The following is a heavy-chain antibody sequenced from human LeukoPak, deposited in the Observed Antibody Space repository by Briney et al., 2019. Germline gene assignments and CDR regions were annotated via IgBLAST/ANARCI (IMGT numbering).Heavy chain of an antibody. D-gene: IGHD3-9*01. CDR1: GYTFTSYG. J-gene: IGHJ4*02. V-gene: IGHV1-18*01. Sequence: ASVKVSCKASGYTFTSYGISWVRQAPGQGLEWMGWISAYNGNTNFAQKLQGRVTLTTDTSTSTAYMDLRSLRSDDTAVYYCARDQAATNTQVRFCLDWGQGTLVTVSS. CDR3: ARDQAATNTQVRFCLD. CDR2: ISAYNGNT.